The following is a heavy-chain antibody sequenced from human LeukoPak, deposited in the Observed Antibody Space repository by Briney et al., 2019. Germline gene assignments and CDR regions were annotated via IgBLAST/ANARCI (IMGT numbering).Heavy chain of an antibody. J-gene: IGHJ4*02. CDR1: GVSISSGGYY. V-gene: IGHV4-30-2*01. D-gene: IGHD6-6*01. CDR3: ARVGAARQGYFDY. CDR2: IYHSGST. Sequence: SETLSLTCTVSGVSISSGGYYWSWIRQPPGKGLEWIGYIYHSGSTYYNPSLKSRVTISVDRSKNQFSLKLSSVTAADTAVYYCARVGAARQGYFDYWGQGTLVTVSS.